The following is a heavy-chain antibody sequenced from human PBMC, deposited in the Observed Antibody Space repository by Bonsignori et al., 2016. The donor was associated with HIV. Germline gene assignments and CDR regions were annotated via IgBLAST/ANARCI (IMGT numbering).Heavy chain of an antibody. J-gene: IGHJ3*02. CDR3: AKDMGGGCSGDSCYSFGAFDI. D-gene: IGHD2-15*01. Sequence: WIRQPPGKGLEWVSGISWNSGSIGYADSVKGRFTISRDNAKNSLYLQMNSLRAEDTALYYCAKDMGGGCSGDSCYSFGAFDIWGQGTMVTVSS. CDR2: ISWNSGSI. V-gene: IGHV3-9*01.